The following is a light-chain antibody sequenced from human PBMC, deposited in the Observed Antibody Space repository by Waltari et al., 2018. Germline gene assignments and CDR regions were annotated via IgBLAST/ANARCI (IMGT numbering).Light chain of an antibody. J-gene: IGLJ2*01. CDR1: SSDVGGYNC. CDR3: SSYTSGSTVV. V-gene: IGLV2-14*03. Sequence: QSALTQPASVSGSPGQWITISCTGTSSDVGGYNCVSWYQQHPGKAPKLMIYDVSNRPSGVSNRFSGSKSGNTASLTISGLQAEDEADYYCSSYTSGSTVVFGGGTKLTVL. CDR2: DVS.